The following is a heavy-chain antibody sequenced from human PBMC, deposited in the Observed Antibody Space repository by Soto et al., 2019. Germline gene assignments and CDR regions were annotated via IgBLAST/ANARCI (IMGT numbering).Heavy chain of an antibody. Sequence: GGSLRLSCAGSGFTFSNYAVNWVRQAPGKGLEWVAVILYDGSVQHYADSVKGRFTVSRDNPKNTVYLQMNSLTPEDTATYYSAREASVAALNWFDHWGQGTLVTVSS. D-gene: IGHD6-6*01. CDR1: GFTFSNYA. V-gene: IGHV3-30-3*01. CDR2: ILYDGSVQ. J-gene: IGHJ5*02. CDR3: AREASVAALNWFDH.